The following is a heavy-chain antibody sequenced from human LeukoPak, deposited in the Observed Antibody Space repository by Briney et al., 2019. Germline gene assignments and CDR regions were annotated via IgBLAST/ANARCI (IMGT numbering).Heavy chain of an antibody. CDR2: IYSDNT. J-gene: IGHJ4*02. V-gene: IGHV3-53*01. CDR3: ARDRVRHFDY. CDR1: GFTVSSNS. Sequence: GGSLRLSCTVSGFTVSSNSMSWVRQAPGKGLEWVSFIYSDNTHYSDSVKGRFTISRDNAKNSLYLQMNSLRAEDTAVYYCARDRVRHFDYWGQGTLVTVSS.